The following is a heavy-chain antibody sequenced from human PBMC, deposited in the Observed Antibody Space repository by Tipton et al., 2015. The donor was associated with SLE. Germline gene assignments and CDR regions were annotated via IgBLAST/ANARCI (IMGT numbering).Heavy chain of an antibody. CDR2: IWYDGSNK. CDR3: AKGLIVGANAFDI. D-gene: IGHD1-26*01. V-gene: IGHV3-30*18. J-gene: IGHJ3*02. CDR1: GFTFSSYG. Sequence: RSLRLSCAASGFTFSSYGMHRVRQAPGKGLEWVAVIWYDGSNKYYADSVKGRFTISRDNSKNTLYLQMNSLRAEDTAVYYCAKGLIVGANAFDIWGQGTMVTVSS.